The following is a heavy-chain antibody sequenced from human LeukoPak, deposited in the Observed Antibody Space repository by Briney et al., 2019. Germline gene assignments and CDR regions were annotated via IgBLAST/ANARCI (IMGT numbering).Heavy chain of an antibody. Sequence: ASVKVSSKASGYTFTNYYMHWVRQAPGQGLEWMGIINPSGGSTSYAQKFQGRVTMTRDMSTSTVYMELSSLRSEDTAVYYCARDYENTMVRGENWFDPWGQGTLVTVSS. J-gene: IGHJ5*02. V-gene: IGHV1-46*01. CDR2: INPSGGST. CDR1: GYTFTNYY. D-gene: IGHD3-10*01. CDR3: ARDYENTMVRGENWFDP.